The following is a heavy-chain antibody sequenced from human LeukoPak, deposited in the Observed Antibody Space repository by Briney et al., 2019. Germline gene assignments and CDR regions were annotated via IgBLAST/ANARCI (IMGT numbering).Heavy chain of an antibody. V-gene: IGHV4-31*03. CDR3: ARDGITIFGVVIKAEYFQH. Sequence: SETLSLTCTVSGGSVSSGAYYWSWIRQHPGKGLEWIGYIYYSGSTHYNPSLKSRVAISVDTSKNGFSLKLRSVTAADTAVYYCARDGITIFGVVIKAEYFQHWGQGTLVTVSS. CDR2: IYYSGST. CDR1: GGSVSSGAYY. J-gene: IGHJ1*01. D-gene: IGHD3-3*01.